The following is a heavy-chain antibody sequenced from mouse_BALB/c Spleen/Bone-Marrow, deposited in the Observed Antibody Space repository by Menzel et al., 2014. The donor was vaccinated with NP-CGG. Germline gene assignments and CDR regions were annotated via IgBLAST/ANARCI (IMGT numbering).Heavy chain of an antibody. CDR1: GDSITSGY. CDR2: ISYSGST. Sequence: DVHLVESGPSLVKPSQTLSLTCSVTGDSITSGYWNWIRKFPGNKLEYMGYISYSGSTYYNPSLKRRNSITRDTSKNQYFLQLNTVATEDTATYYCANKDIYCGPHYWYFDFWGAGTTVTVSS. CDR3: ANKDIYCGPHYWYFDF. D-gene: IGHD2-1*01. V-gene: IGHV3-8*02. J-gene: IGHJ1*01.